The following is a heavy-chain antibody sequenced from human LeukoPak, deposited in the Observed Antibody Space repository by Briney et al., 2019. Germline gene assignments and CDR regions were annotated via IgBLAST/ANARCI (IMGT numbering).Heavy chain of an antibody. CDR2: IWYGGSNK. D-gene: IGHD3-22*01. CDR1: GFTFSSYG. J-gene: IGHJ4*02. CDR3: AKDRSYYDSGGYRNFGC. Sequence: GGSLRLSCAASGFTFSSYGMHWVRQAPGKGLEWVAVIWYGGSNKYYADSVKGRFTISRDNSKNTLYLQMSSLGPEDTAVFYCAKDRSYYDSGGYRNFGCWGQGTLVTVSS. V-gene: IGHV3-30*02.